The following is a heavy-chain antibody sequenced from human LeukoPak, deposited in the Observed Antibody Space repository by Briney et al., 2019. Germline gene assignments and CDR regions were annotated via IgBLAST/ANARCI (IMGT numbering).Heavy chain of an antibody. J-gene: IGHJ5*02. CDR1: GGSISSYY. Sequence: ETLSLTCTVSGGSISSYYWSWIRQPPGKGLEWIGYIYTSGSTNYNPSLKSRVTISVDTSKNQFSLKLSSVTAADTAVYYCARRAAYYDFWSGYYIGWFDPWGQGTLVTVSS. CDR2: IYTSGST. V-gene: IGHV4-4*09. CDR3: ARRAAYYDFWSGYYIGWFDP. D-gene: IGHD3-3*01.